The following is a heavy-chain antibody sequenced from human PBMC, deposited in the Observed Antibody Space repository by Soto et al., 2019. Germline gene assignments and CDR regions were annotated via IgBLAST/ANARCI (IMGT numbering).Heavy chain of an antibody. Sequence: QVQLVQSGAEVKRPGSSMKVACKVSGDSFSNSAINWVRQAPGQGLEWMGGIIPYFGAGDAAPTFQGRVTIIADDATRTVYMELTNLRHEDTAVYYCAKARGGTTRAFDNWGQGTLVTVSS. J-gene: IGHJ4*02. CDR2: IIPYFGAG. D-gene: IGHD1-1*01. CDR1: GDSFSNSA. V-gene: IGHV1-69*01. CDR3: AKARGGTTRAFDN.